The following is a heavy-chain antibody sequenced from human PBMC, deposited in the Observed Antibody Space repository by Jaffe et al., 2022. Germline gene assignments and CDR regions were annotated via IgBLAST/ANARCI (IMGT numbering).Heavy chain of an antibody. V-gene: IGHV3-23*01. J-gene: IGHJ3*02. CDR3: AKDLTVRAGDDYGDYAWADAFDI. D-gene: IGHD4-17*01. CDR2: ISGSGGST. CDR1: GFTFSSYA. Sequence: EVQLLESGGGLVQPGGSLRLSCAASGFTFSSYAMSWVRQAPGKGLEWVSAISGSGGSTYYADSVKGRFTISRDNSKNTLYLQMNSLRAEDTAVYYCAKDLTVRAGDDYGDYAWADAFDIWGQGTMVTVSS.